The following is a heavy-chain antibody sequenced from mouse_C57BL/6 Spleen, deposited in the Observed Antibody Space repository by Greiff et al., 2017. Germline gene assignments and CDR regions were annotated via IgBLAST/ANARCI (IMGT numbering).Heavy chain of an antibody. V-gene: IGHV1-66*01. CDR1: GYSFTSYY. J-gene: IGHJ3*01. CDR3: AGGGFAY. CDR2: IYPGSGNT. Sequence: QVHVKQSGPELVKPGASVKISCKASGYSFTSYYIHWVKQRPGQGLEWIGWIYPGSGNTKYNEKFKGKATLTADTSSSTAYMQLSSLTSEDSAVYYCAGGGFAYWGQGTLVTVSA.